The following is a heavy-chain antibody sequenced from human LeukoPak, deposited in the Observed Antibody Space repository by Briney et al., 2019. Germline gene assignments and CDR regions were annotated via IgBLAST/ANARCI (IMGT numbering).Heavy chain of an antibody. J-gene: IGHJ4*02. Sequence: GESLKISCKGSGYTFTSYDINWVRQATGQGLEWMGWMNPNSGNTGCAQKFQGRVTITRNTSISTAYMELSSLRSEDTAVYYCARSLRFLEWLFSAPFDYWGQGTLVTVSS. CDR3: ARSLRFLEWLFSAPFDY. D-gene: IGHD3-3*01. V-gene: IGHV1-8*03. CDR1: GYTFTSYD. CDR2: MNPNSGNT.